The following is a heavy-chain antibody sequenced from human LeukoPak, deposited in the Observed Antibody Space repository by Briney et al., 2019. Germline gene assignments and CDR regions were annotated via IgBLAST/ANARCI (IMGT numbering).Heavy chain of an antibody. D-gene: IGHD3-10*01. CDR1: GYTFTDYY. CDR3: ARLHYYGSGKGDY. J-gene: IGHJ4*02. Sequence: ASVKVSCKASGYTFTDYYIHWVRQAPGQGLECMGWLNPTSGGTHYDQKFQGRVTMTRDTSISTAYMELSRLRSDDTAVYYCARLHYYGSGKGDYWGQGTLVTVSS. CDR2: LNPTSGGT. V-gene: IGHV1-2*02.